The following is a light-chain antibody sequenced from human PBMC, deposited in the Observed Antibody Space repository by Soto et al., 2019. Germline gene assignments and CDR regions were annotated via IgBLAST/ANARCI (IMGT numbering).Light chain of an antibody. CDR2: GDN. V-gene: IGLV1-47*01. J-gene: IGLJ2*01. Sequence: QSVLTQPPSASGPPGQRVTISCSGSSSNIEINYVYWYQHLPGMAPKLLIYGDNQRPSGVPDRFSGSKSGSSASLAISGLRSDDEGDYYCAASDDSLGGRVLFGGGTKLTVL. CDR1: SSNIEINY. CDR3: AASDDSLGGRVL.